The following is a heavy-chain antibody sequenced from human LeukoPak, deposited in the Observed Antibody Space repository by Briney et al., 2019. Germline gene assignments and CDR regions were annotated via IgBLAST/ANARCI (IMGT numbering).Heavy chain of an antibody. CDR3: AGHLRWPNYFDY. J-gene: IGHJ4*02. D-gene: IGHD4-23*01. CDR1: GGTFSSYA. V-gene: IGHV1-69*05. CDR2: IIPIFGTA. Sequence: ASVKVSCKASGGTFSSYAISWVRQAPGQGLEWMGGIIPIFGTANYAQKFQGRVTITTDESTSTAYIELSSLRSEDTAVYYCAGHLRWPNYFDYWGQGTLVTVSS.